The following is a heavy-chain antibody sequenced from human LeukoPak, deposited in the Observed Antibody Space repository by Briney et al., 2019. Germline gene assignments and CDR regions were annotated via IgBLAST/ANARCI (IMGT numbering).Heavy chain of an antibody. CDR3: ARGPTYCSSTSCKPGHAFDI. CDR1: GFTFSSYS. J-gene: IGHJ3*02. CDR2: ISSSSSYI. Sequence: GGSLRLSCAASGFTFSSYSMNWVRQAPGKGLEWVSCISSSSSYIYYADSVKGRFTISRDNAKNSLYLQMNSLRAEDTAVYYCARGPTYCSSTSCKPGHAFDIWGQGTMVTVSS. V-gene: IGHV3-21*01. D-gene: IGHD2-2*01.